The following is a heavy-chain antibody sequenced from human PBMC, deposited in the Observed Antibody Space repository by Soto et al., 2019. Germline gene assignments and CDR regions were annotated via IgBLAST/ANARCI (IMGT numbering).Heavy chain of an antibody. CDR3: ARGGLTWGEY. V-gene: IGHV4-4*02. J-gene: IGHJ4*02. CDR2: IFHSGTT. Sequence: QLQLQESGPGLVKPSGTLSLTCAVSGGSVSSLNWWSWVRQSPGKGLEWIGEIFHSGTTNYNPSLKRRVTISIDKSKNQFSRNLSSVTAADTAVYYCARGGLTWGEYWGQGALVTVCS. CDR1: GGSVSSLNW. D-gene: IGHD3-16*01.